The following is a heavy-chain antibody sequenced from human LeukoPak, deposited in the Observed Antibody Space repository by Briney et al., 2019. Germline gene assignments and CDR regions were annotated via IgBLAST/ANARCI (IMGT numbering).Heavy chain of an antibody. Sequence: SETLSLTRTVSGDSISNDNYYWGWIRQPPGKGLEWIGSIYYSGSAHYNLSLNTRVTISVDTSKNQFSLKVRSVTAADTAVYYCARQGRYQLLFDVDSWGQGTLVTVSS. CDR1: GDSISNDNYY. D-gene: IGHD2-2*01. CDR2: IYYSGSA. V-gene: IGHV4-39*01. J-gene: IGHJ4*02. CDR3: ARQGRYQLLFDVDS.